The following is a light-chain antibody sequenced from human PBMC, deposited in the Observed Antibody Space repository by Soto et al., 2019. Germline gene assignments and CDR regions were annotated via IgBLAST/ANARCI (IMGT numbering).Light chain of an antibody. CDR1: SSDVGNYNL. CDR2: EGT. Sequence: QSALTQPASVSGSPGQSITISCTGTSSDVGNYNLVSWYQQHPGEAPKLMIYEGTKRPSGGSNRFSGSKFGNTASLTISGLQAEDEVDYYCCSYAGDSTWVFGGGTKLTVL. CDR3: CSYAGDSTWV. V-gene: IGLV2-23*01. J-gene: IGLJ3*02.